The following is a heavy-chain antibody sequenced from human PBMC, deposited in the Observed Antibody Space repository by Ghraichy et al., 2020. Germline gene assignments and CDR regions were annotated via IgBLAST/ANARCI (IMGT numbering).Heavy chain of an antibody. CDR2: IIPIFGTA. V-gene: IGHV1-69*13. CDR1: GGTFSSYA. D-gene: IGHD2-15*01. Sequence: SVKVSCKASGGTFSSYAISWVRQAPGQGLEWMGGIIPIFGTANYAQKFQGRVTITADESTSTAYMELSSLRSEDTAVYYCAKRSGGSFLTRDNWFDPWGQGTLVTVSS. CDR3: AKRSGGSFLTRDNWFDP. J-gene: IGHJ5*02.